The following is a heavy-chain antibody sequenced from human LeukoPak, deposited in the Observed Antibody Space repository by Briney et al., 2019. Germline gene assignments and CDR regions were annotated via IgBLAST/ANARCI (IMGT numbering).Heavy chain of an antibody. CDR2: INGEGRST. D-gene: IGHD3-10*01. Sequence: GGSLRLSCAASGFTFSTYWMHWVRQAPGKGLVWVSRINGEGRSTSHADSVKGRFTISRDNAKNTLYLQMNSLRAEDTAVYYCARVREVRGVTRYYFDYWGQGTLVTVSS. V-gene: IGHV3-74*01. CDR3: ARVREVRGVTRYYFDY. J-gene: IGHJ4*02. CDR1: GFTFSTYW.